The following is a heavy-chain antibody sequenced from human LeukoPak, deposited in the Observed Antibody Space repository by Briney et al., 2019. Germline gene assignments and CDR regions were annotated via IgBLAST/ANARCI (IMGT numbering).Heavy chain of an antibody. CDR3: ARHRGRFSSSSWYANTGKNAFDI. CDR1: GGSITSSSYY. J-gene: IGHJ3*02. D-gene: IGHD6-13*01. Sequence: SETLSLTCTVSGGSITSSSYYWGWIRQPLGKGLEWIGSIYYSGSTYYKPSLKSRVTISVDTSKNQFSLKLSSVTAADTAVYYCARHRGRFSSSSWYANTGKNAFDIWGQGTMVTVSS. V-gene: IGHV4-39*01. CDR2: IYYSGST.